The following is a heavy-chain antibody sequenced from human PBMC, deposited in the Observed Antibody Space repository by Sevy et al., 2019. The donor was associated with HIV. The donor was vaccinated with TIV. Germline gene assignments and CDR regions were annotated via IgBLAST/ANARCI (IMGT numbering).Heavy chain of an antibody. J-gene: IGHJ4*02. D-gene: IGHD2-2*01. CDR3: ASVEGYCSSTSCRPYFDY. Sequence: SQTLSLTCAVYGGSFSGYYWSWIRQPPGKGLEGIGEINHSGSTNYNPSLKSRVTISVDTSKNQFSLKLSSVTAADTAVYYCASVEGYCSSTSCRPYFDYWGQGTLVTVSS. V-gene: IGHV4-34*01. CDR2: INHSGST. CDR1: GGSFSGYY.